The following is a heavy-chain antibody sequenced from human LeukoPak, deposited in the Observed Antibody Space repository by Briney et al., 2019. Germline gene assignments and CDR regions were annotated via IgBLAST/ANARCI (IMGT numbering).Heavy chain of an antibody. CDR1: GFSFSSYG. CDR3: AKSTTATQRGYFDY. CDR2: ISYDGSNK. D-gene: IGHD4-17*01. V-gene: IGHV3-30*18. Sequence: GRSLRPSCAASGFSFSSYGMHWVRQAPAKGLEWVAIISYDGSNKYYADSVKGRFTISRDNSKNTLYLQMNSLRAEDTAVYYCAKSTTATQRGYFDYWGQGTLVTVSS. J-gene: IGHJ4*02.